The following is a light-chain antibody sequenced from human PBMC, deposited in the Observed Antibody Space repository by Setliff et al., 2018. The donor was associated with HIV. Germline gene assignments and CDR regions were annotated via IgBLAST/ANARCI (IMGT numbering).Light chain of an antibody. CDR2: EVT. V-gene: IGLV2-23*02. J-gene: IGLJ2*01. CDR3: SSYSGINSLV. Sequence: QSALTQPASVSGSPGQSITLSCTGTSSDVGNYNLVSWYQQFPGKAPKLMIYEVTKRPSGVSNRFSGSKSGNTASLTIFGLQAEDEALYYCSSYSGINSLVFGGGTKVTVL. CDR1: SSDVGNYNL.